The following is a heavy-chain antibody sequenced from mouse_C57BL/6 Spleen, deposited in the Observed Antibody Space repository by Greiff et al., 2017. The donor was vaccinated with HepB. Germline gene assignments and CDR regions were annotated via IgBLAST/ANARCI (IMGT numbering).Heavy chain of an antibody. Sequence: QVQLKQPGAELVKPGASVKLSCKASGYTFTSYWMHWVKQRPGQGLEWIGMIHPNSGSTNYNEKFKSKATLTVDKSSSTAYMQLSSLTSEDSAVYYCARFSYYGSSPMDYWGQGTSVTVSS. V-gene: IGHV1-64*01. J-gene: IGHJ4*01. CDR2: IHPNSGST. CDR3: ARFSYYGSSPMDY. D-gene: IGHD1-1*01. CDR1: GYTFTSYW.